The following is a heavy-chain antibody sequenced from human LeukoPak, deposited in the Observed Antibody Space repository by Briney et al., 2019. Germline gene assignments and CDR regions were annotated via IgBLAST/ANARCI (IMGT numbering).Heavy chain of an antibody. D-gene: IGHD6-13*01. CDR2: IWYDGSNK. V-gene: IGHV3-33*06. Sequence: GGSLRLSCAASGFTFSSYGMHWVRQAPGKGLEWVAAIWYDGSNKYYADSVKGRFTISRDNSKNTLYLQMNSLRAEDTAVYYCAKDLPIAAAGLFDYWGQGTLVTVSS. CDR3: AKDLPIAAAGLFDY. CDR1: GFTFSSYG. J-gene: IGHJ4*02.